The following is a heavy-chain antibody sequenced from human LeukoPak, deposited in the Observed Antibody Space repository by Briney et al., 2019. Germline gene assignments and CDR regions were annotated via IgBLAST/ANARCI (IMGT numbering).Heavy chain of an antibody. D-gene: IGHD3-22*01. Sequence: GESLKISCKGSGYTFTSYWIGWVRQMPGKGLEWMGIIYPDDSDTRYSPSFRGQVIISVDESISTAYLQWSSLQASDTAMYYCASGYFHSSGYPDYWGQGTLVTVSS. CDR1: GYTFTSYW. CDR2: IYPDDSDT. V-gene: IGHV5-51*01. J-gene: IGHJ4*02. CDR3: ASGYFHSSGYPDY.